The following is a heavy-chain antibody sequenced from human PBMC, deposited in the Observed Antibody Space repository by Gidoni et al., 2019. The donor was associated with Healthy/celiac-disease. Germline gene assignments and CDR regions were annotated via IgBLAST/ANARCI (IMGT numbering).Heavy chain of an antibody. CDR2: FDPEDGET. CDR1: GYTPTELS. Sequence: QVQLVQSGDEAKKPAASVKVSCTVSGYTPTELSMHWVRQAPGKGLEWMGGFDPEDGETIYAQKFQGRVTMTEDTSTDTAYMELSSLRSEDTAVYYCATDLSTLFGEFSSFDYWGQGTLVTVSS. J-gene: IGHJ4*02. CDR3: ATDLSTLFGEFSSFDY. V-gene: IGHV1-24*01. D-gene: IGHD3-10*02.